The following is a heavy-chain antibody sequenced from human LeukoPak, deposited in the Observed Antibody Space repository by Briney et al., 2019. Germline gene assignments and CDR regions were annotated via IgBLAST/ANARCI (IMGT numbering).Heavy chain of an antibody. CDR1: GLTFSSYS. D-gene: IGHD3-22*01. V-gene: IGHV3-23*01. CDR2: ISGSGGST. J-gene: IGHJ4*02. CDR3: AKEHPNYYDSSGYYPGD. Sequence: PGGSLRLSCAASGLTFSSYSMNWVRQAPGKGLEWVSAISGSGGSTYYADSVKGRFTISRDNSKNTLYLQMNSLRAEDTAVYYCAKEHPNYYDSSGYYPGDRGQGTLVTVSS.